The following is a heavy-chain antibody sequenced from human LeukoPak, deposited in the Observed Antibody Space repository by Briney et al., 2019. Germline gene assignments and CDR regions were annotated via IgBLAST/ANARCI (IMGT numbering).Heavy chain of an antibody. V-gene: IGHV4-61*01. CDR1: GGSINSVSYY. Sequence: PSETLSLTCTVSGGSINSVSYYWGWIRQPPGKGLEWIGYIYYGGSTDYNPSLKSRVTISKDTSKTQFSLRLSSVTAADTAVYYCARARLDSSGRFDYWGQGTLVTVSS. D-gene: IGHD3-22*01. J-gene: IGHJ4*02. CDR3: ARARLDSSGRFDY. CDR2: IYYGGST.